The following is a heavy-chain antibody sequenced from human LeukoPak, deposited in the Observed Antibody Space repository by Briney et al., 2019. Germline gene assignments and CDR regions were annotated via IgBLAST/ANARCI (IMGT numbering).Heavy chain of an antibody. D-gene: IGHD3-10*01. CDR2: SNPSGGST. J-gene: IGHJ4*02. CDR3: AKTGELTPFDY. V-gene: IGHV1-46*03. Sequence: ASVKVSCKASGYTFTSYYMHWVRQAPGQGLEWMGISNPSGGSTTYAQKFQGRVTMTTDTSTSTAYMELRSLRSDDTAVYYCAKTGELTPFDYWGQGTLVTVSS. CDR1: GYTFTSYY.